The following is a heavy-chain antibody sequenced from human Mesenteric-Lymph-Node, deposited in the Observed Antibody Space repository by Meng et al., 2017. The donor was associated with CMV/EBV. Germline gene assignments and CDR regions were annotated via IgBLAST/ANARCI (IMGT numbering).Heavy chain of an antibody. CDR3: ARASLGYITSSFDI. Sequence: SETLSLTCTVSGGSVSSGTYNWSWIRQPPGKGLEWIGYIHYSGSTNYNPSLKSRVTISVDTSKNHFSLKLTSVTAADTAVYYCARASLGYITSSFDIWGQGTLVTVSS. CDR2: IHYSGST. D-gene: IGHD3-10*01. J-gene: IGHJ3*02. V-gene: IGHV4-61*03. CDR1: GGSVSSGTYN.